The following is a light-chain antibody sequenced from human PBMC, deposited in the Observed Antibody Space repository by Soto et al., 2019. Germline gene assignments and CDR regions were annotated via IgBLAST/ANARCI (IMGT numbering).Light chain of an antibody. Sequence: QSVLTQPASVSGSPGQSITISCTGTSSDVGGYNYVSWYQQHPGKAPKLMIYDVSNRPSGVSNRFSGSTSGNTASLTISGLQAEDEADYYCSSYTSSSRVFGTGTKVTVL. CDR2: DVS. CDR1: SSDVGGYNY. CDR3: SSYTSSSRV. V-gene: IGLV2-14*01. J-gene: IGLJ1*01.